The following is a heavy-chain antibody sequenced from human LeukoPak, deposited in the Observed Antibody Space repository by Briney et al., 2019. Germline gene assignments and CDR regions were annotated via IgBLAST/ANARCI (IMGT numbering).Heavy chain of an antibody. V-gene: IGHV3-21*01. D-gene: IGHD1-14*01. Sequence: GGSLRLSCAVSGLTFSTYSMNWVRQASGKGLEWVSSISSSSSYIYYADSVKGRFTISRDNAKNSLYLQMNSLRAEDTAVYYCASEQPIDYWGQGTLVTVSS. J-gene: IGHJ4*02. CDR2: ISSSSSYI. CDR3: ASEQPIDY. CDR1: GLTFSTYS.